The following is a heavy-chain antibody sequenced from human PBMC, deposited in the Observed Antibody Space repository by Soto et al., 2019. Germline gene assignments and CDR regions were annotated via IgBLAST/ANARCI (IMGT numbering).Heavy chain of an antibody. Sequence: PGGSLRLSCATSGFTFSRYSINWGRQAPGKGLEWVSCISFTRTYVFYAESVKGRFTISRDNAKNSLYLQMNSLRAEDTAVYYCARDNTASYDILTGYYRSHSADAFDFWGQGTMVTVSS. V-gene: IGHV3-21*01. J-gene: IGHJ3*01. CDR2: ISFTRTYV. D-gene: IGHD3-9*01. CDR1: GFTFSRYS. CDR3: ARDNTASYDILTGYYRSHSADAFDF.